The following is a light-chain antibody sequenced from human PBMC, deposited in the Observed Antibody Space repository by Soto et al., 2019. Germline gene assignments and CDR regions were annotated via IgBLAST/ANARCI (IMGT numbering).Light chain of an antibody. Sequence: EIEMTQSPSTLSLAPGERVTLSCRASESVSTNLAWYQQKPGQAPRLLIYGASSRATGIPVRFSGSGSGTHFTLTISRLEPEDFAVYYCQQHDSSPFTFGPGTKVDIK. CDR1: ESVSTN. CDR2: GAS. V-gene: IGKV3-20*01. CDR3: QQHDSSPFT. J-gene: IGKJ3*01.